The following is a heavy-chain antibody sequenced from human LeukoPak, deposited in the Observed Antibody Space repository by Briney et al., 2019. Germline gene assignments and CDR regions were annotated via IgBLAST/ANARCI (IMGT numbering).Heavy chain of an antibody. J-gene: IGHJ4*02. CDR2: IKSKTDGGTT. D-gene: IGHD3-3*01. CDR1: GFTFSNAW. CDR3: TTNARGLYYDFWSGNDY. Sequence: GGSLRLSCAASGFTFSNAWMSWVRQAPGKGLEWVGRIKSKTDGGTTDYAAPVKGRFTISRDDSKNTLYLQMNSLKTEDTAVYYCTTNARGLYYDFWSGNDYWGQGTLVTVSS. V-gene: IGHV3-15*01.